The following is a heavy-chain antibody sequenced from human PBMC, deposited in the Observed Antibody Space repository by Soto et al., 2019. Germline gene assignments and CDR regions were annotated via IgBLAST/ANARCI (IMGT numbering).Heavy chain of an antibody. V-gene: IGHV3-72*01. CDR3: VRWDSGNPEN. D-gene: IGHD1-26*01. J-gene: IGHJ4*02. CDR1: GFTLSDHY. CDR2: TKNKAQRYTT. Sequence: GGSLRLSCVVSGFTLSDHYIDWVRQAPGKGLEWVGRTKNKAQRYTTEYAASVKGRFTISRDDPENSVYLQMNSLKTEDTAVYYCVRWDSGNPENWGQGTLVTVSS.